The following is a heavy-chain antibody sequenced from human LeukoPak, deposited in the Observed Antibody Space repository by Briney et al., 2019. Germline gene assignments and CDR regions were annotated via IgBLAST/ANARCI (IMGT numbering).Heavy chain of an antibody. J-gene: IGHJ4*02. CDR1: GFSFSSYV. CDR3: PRPRPGPKGSYNPFAY. D-gene: IGHD1-26*01. CDR2: ITESGSAT. Sequence: GGSLRLSCVASGFSFSSYVMEWVRQAPGKGLEFVSGITESGSATYYPSSMKGRFTISRDNSKNTLYLQMGSLTSEDMAVYYCPRPRPGPKGSYNPFAYWAREPWSPSPQ. V-gene: IGHV3-64*01.